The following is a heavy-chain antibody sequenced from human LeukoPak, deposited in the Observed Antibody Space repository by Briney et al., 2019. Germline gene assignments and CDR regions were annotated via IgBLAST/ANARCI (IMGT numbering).Heavy chain of an antibody. V-gene: IGHV4-59*01. Sequence: SETLSLTCTVSGGSISSYYWSWIRQPPGKGLEWIGYIYYSGSTNYNPSLKSRVTISVDTSKNQFSLKLSSVTAADTAVYYCARGRIAAPLSLGYWGQGTLVTVSS. J-gene: IGHJ4*02. D-gene: IGHD6-6*01. CDR2: IYYSGST. CDR3: ARGRIAAPLSLGY. CDR1: GGSISSYY.